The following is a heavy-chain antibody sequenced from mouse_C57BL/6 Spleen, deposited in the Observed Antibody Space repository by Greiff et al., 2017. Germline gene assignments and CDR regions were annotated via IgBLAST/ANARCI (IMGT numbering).Heavy chain of an antibody. CDR3: VRQDYYGSSPTGYFDV. CDR2: IRSKSNNYAT. Sequence: EVQRVESGGGLVQPKGSLKLSCAASGFSFNTYAMNWVRQAPGKGLEWVARIRSKSNNYATYYADSVKDRFTISRDDSESMLYLQMNNLKTEDTAMYYCVRQDYYGSSPTGYFDVWGTGTTVTVSS. J-gene: IGHJ1*03. CDR1: GFSFNTYA. V-gene: IGHV10-1*01. D-gene: IGHD1-1*01.